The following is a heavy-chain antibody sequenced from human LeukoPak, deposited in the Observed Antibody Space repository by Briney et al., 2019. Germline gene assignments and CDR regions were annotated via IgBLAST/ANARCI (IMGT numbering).Heavy chain of an antibody. CDR1: GGSISSSSYY. CDR2: IYYSGST. Sequence: KPSETLSLTCTVSGGSISSSSYYWGWIRQPPGKGLEWIGSIYYSGSTYYNPSLKSRVTISLDTSKNQFSLKLSSVTAADTAVYYCARHFKLSYYYDSSYFDPWGQGTLVTVSS. J-gene: IGHJ5*02. D-gene: IGHD3-22*01. CDR3: ARHFKLSYYYDSSYFDP. V-gene: IGHV4-39*01.